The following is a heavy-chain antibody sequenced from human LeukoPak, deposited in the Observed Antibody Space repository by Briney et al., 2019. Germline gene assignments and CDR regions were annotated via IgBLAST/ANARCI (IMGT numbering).Heavy chain of an antibody. D-gene: IGHD4-11*01. CDR3: ARELADYSNYPRYFEY. CDR1: DYSISSGYY. Sequence: ASETLSHTCTVSDYSISSGYYWAWIRQPPGKGLEWIGSIYHSGNTYYNPSLKSRVTISVDTSKNQFSLRLTSVTAADTAVYYCARELADYSNYPRYFEYWGQGTLVTVSS. CDR2: IYHSGNT. J-gene: IGHJ4*02. V-gene: IGHV4-38-2*02.